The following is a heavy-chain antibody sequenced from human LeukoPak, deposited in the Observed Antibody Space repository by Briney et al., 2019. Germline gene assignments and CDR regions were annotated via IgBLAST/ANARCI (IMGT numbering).Heavy chain of an antibody. Sequence: SETLSLTCTVSGGSISSLYWSWIRQPPGKGLEWIGEINHSGSTNYNPSLKSRVTISVDTSKNQFSLKLSSVTAADTAVYYCARGAAYYDFWSGSATKYNWFDPWGRGTLVTVSS. CDR2: INHSGST. J-gene: IGHJ5*02. D-gene: IGHD3-3*01. V-gene: IGHV4-34*01. CDR1: GGSISSLY. CDR3: ARGAAYYDFWSGSATKYNWFDP.